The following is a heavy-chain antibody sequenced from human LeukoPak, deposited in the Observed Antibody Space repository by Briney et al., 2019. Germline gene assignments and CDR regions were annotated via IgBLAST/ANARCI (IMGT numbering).Heavy chain of an antibody. J-gene: IGHJ1*01. CDR2: IKSDGST. Sequence: GGSLRLSCAASGFTFSSYWMRWVRQAPGKGLVWVSRIKSDGSTNYADSVKGRFTISRDNAKNTVSLQMNSLRAEDTGVYYCARAPSEMGGYYPEYFRHWGQGTLVTVSS. D-gene: IGHD3-22*01. CDR3: ARAPSEMGGYYPEYFRH. CDR1: GFTFSSYW. V-gene: IGHV3-74*01.